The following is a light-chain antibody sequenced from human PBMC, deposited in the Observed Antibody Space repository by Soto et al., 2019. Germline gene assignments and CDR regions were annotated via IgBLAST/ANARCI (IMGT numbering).Light chain of an antibody. J-gene: IGKJ1*01. V-gene: IGKV3-15*01. CDR3: QQYNNWPPAWT. CDR1: QSVRSN. Sequence: IVLTQAPATLSVSPGARATLSCRASQSVRSNLAGYQQKPGQSPRLLLYGASTRATGIPARFSGSGSGTQFTLTISSLQFEDFAVYYCQQYNNWPPAWTFGQGTKVDIK. CDR2: GAS.